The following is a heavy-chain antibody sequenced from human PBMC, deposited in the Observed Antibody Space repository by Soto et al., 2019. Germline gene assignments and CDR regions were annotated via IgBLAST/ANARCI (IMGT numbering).Heavy chain of an antibody. CDR3: ARDIYDSSGYLDY. Sequence: SETLSLTCTVSGGSISSGDYYWSWIRQPPGKGLEWIGYIYYSGSTYYNPSLKSRVTISVDTSKNQFSLKLSSVTAADTAVYYCARDIYDSSGYLDYWGQGTLVTVSS. V-gene: IGHV4-30-4*01. D-gene: IGHD3-22*01. CDR1: GGSISSGDYY. CDR2: IYYSGST. J-gene: IGHJ4*02.